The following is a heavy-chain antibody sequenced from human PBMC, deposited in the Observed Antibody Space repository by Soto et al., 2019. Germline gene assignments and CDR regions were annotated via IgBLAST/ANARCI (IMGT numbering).Heavy chain of an antibody. CDR3: AKDLLQEVVTVTNDY. CDR1: GLDFSSEV. V-gene: IGHV3-23*01. CDR2: ISGSGRTI. J-gene: IGHJ4*02. Sequence: GGSLRLSCAAPGLDFSSEVMCWVRQAPGKGLEWVSSISGSGRTIYHADSMRGRFAISRDNSKNSLYLQLNNLRVDDTAVYYCAKDLLQEVVTVTNDYWGQGTLVTVSS. D-gene: IGHD4-17*01.